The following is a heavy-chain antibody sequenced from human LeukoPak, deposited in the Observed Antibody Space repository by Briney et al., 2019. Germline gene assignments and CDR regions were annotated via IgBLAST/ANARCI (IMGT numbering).Heavy chain of an antibody. V-gene: IGHV1-2*06. CDR2: INPNSGGT. J-gene: IGHJ3*02. CDR3: ARSGGYCSSTSCYFDAFDI. D-gene: IGHD2-2*01. Sequence: ASVKVSCKASGYTFTSYGISWVRQAPGQGLEWMGRINPNSGGTNYGQKFQGRVTMTRDTSISTAYMELSRLRSDDTAVYYCARSGGYCSSTSCYFDAFDIWGQGTMVTVSS. CDR1: GYTFTSYG.